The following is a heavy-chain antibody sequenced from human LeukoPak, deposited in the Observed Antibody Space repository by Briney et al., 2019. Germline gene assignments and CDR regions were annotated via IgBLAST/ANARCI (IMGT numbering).Heavy chain of an antibody. CDR1: GFTFSSYA. CDR3: ARDATDYGDCPGPGYFDL. D-gene: IGHD4-17*01. CDR2: ISYDGSNK. V-gene: IGHV3-30-3*01. J-gene: IGHJ2*01. Sequence: GGSLRLSCAASGFTFSSYAMHWVRQAPGKGLEWVAVISYDGSNKYYADSVKGRFTISRDNSKNTLYLQMNSLRAEDTAVYYCARDATDYGDCPGPGYFDLWGRGTLVTVSS.